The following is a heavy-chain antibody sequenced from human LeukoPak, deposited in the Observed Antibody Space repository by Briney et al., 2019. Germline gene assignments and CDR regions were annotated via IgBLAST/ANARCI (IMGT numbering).Heavy chain of an antibody. V-gene: IGHV3-30*18. CDR3: AKGGSGSRGDIMDV. Sequence: GGSLRLSCAASGFTFSSCGMHWVRQAPGKGLEWAAVISYDGSNKYYADSVEGRFTISRDNSKNTLYLQMNSLRAEDTAVYYCAKGGSGSRGDIMDVWGKGTTVTVSS. CDR2: ISYDGSNK. CDR1: GFTFSSCG. D-gene: IGHD3-10*01. J-gene: IGHJ6*04.